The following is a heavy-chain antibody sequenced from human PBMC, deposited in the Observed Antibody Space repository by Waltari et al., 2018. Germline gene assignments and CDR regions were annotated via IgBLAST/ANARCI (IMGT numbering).Heavy chain of an antibody. CDR1: GGSISSHY. D-gene: IGHD3-22*01. Sequence: QVQLQESGPGLVKPSETLSLTCTVSGGSISSHYWSWIRQPPGKGLEWIGYIHCRGSPNYNPSLKSRVTISVDTSKNQFSLKLSSVTAADTAVYYCARGPYDYDSSVPRGSYNWFDPWGQGTLVTVSS. CDR2: IHCRGSP. J-gene: IGHJ5*02. V-gene: IGHV4-59*11. CDR3: ARGPYDYDSSVPRGSYNWFDP.